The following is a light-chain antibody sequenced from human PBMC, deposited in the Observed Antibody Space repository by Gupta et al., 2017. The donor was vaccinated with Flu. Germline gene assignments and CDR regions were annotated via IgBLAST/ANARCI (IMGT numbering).Light chain of an antibody. V-gene: IGKV3-11*01. CDR3: QQRDNAPRT. J-gene: IGKJ4*01. Sequence: PSALSASLGDKATHSCMSSQGVSNYLAWYQQKPGQAPKLLMYEASTRDTGVPARFSGSGSGTDFTLTISSLQAEDVAVYYCQQRDNAPRTFGQGTKVEIK. CDR2: EAS. CDR1: QGVSNY.